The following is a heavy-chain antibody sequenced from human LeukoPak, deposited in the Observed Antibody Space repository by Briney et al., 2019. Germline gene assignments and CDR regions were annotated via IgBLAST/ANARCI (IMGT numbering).Heavy chain of an antibody. J-gene: IGHJ4*02. CDR1: GGTFSSYA. Sequence: GASVKVSCKASGGTFSSYAISWVRQAPGQGLEWMGRIIPIFGTANYAQKFQGRVTITADESMSTAYMELSSLRSEDTAVYYCAASGYSTSPLDYWGQGTLVTVSS. D-gene: IGHD3-22*01. V-gene: IGHV1-69*15. CDR3: AASGYSTSPLDY. CDR2: IIPIFGTA.